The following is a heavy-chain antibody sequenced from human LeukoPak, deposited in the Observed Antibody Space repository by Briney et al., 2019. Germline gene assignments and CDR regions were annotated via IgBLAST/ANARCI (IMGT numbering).Heavy chain of an antibody. Sequence: PSETLSLTCAVYGGSFSGYYWSWIRQPPGKGLEWIGEINHSGSTNYNPSLKSRVTISVDTSKNQFSLKLSSVTAADTAVYYCARARGHYYGSGSYLRSLVGFDYWGQGTLVTVSS. J-gene: IGHJ4*02. V-gene: IGHV4-34*01. CDR3: ARARGHYYGSGSYLRSLVGFDY. D-gene: IGHD3-10*01. CDR2: INHSGST. CDR1: GGSFSGYY.